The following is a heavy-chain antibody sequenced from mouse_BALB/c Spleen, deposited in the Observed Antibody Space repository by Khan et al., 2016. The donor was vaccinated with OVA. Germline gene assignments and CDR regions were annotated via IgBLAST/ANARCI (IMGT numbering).Heavy chain of an antibody. D-gene: IGHD1-1*01. CDR2: IYPGSGTT. CDR3: ARSYDGAWFAY. V-gene: IGHV1-77*01. Sequence: QMQLEESGPDLVKPGASVKMSCKASGYTFSDYVVSWVKLKSGQGLEWIGEIYPGSGTTYYNENFKGTATLTADKSSNTAYLHLSSLTSEDSAVYFCARSYDGAWFAYWGQGTLVTVS. CDR1: GYTFSDYV. J-gene: IGHJ3*01.